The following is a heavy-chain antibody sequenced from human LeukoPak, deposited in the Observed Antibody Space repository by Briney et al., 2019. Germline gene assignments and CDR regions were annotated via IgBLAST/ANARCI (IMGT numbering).Heavy chain of an antibody. D-gene: IGHD1-26*01. Sequence: GGSLRLSCAASGYTFSSYTMHWIRQAPGKGLEWVSSISGSNSYIYYADSVKGRFTISRDNAKNSLYLQMNSLRAEDTAVYYCAMEGYSGNYPAYWGQGTLVTVSS. J-gene: IGHJ4*02. CDR2: ISGSNSYI. V-gene: IGHV3-21*01. CDR3: AMEGYSGNYPAY. CDR1: GYTFSSYT.